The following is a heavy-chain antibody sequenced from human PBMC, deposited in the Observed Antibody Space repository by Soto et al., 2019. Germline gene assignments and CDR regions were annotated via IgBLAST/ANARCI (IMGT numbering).Heavy chain of an antibody. CDR2: IYSDGRT. Sequence: EVPLVESGGGLIQPGGSLRLSCAASGFTASSNYMSWVRQAPGKGLERVSIIYSDGRTYYADSVKGRFIFSRDNSKNTLFLQMNSLRVEDTAVYYCARAFGFSSGWYYFDYWGQGTLVTVSS. D-gene: IGHD6-19*01. CDR3: ARAFGFSSGWYYFDY. V-gene: IGHV3-53*01. J-gene: IGHJ4*02. CDR1: GFTASSNY.